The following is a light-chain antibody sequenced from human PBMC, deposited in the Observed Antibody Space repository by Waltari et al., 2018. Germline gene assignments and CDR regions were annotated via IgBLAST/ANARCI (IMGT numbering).Light chain of an antibody. J-gene: IGKJ2*01. CDR1: ETIGKY. CDR3: QQSYTAPYT. CDR2: AAS. V-gene: IGKV1-39*01. Sequence: DIQMTQSPSSLSASGGDRITITCRASETIGKYLNWYQQRPGKAPQLLIYAASNLQSGAPSRFSGSGPGTAFTLTISSLRPEDSATYYCQQSYTAPYTFGQGTHLEVK.